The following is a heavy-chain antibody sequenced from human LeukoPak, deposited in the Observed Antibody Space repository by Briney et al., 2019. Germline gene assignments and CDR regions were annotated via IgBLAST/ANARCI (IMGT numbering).Heavy chain of an antibody. J-gene: IGHJ4*02. CDR2: ISSSSSYI. D-gene: IGHD4-17*01. CDR3: ARGPTYGDYLDY. Sequence: GGSLRLSCAASGFTFSSYGMHWVRQAPGKGLEWVSSISSSSSYIYYADSVKGRFTISRDNAKNSLYLQMNSLRAEDTAVYYCARGPTYGDYLDYWGQGTLVTVSS. CDR1: GFTFSSYG. V-gene: IGHV3-21*01.